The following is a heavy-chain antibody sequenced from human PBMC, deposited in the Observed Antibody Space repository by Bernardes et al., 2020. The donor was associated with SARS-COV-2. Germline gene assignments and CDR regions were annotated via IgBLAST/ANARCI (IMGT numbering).Heavy chain of an antibody. J-gene: IGHJ3*02. CDR1: NDSISNYQ. CDR3: ARGIWDDTTSRGAFDI. CDR2: IYYSGST. V-gene: IGHV4-4*07. Sequence: TLSLTCTVSNDSISNYQWTWVRQPAGKGLEWIGSIYYSGSTYHNPSLKSRATISVDTSKNSFYLRLASVTAADTAMYFCARGIWDDTTSRGAFDIWGQGKMVTVSS. D-gene: IGHD1-20*01.